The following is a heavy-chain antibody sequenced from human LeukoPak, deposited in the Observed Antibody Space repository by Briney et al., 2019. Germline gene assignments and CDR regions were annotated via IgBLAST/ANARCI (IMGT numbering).Heavy chain of an antibody. CDR3: ARGTMVRGVNFDY. CDR2: IIPILGIA. V-gene: IGHV1-69*04. CDR1: GGTFSSYA. D-gene: IGHD3-10*01. Sequence: SVKVSCKASGGTFSSYAISWVRQAPGQGLEWMGRIIPILGIANYARKFQGRVTITADKSTSTAYMELSSLRSEDTAVYYCARGTMVRGVNFDYWGQGTLVTVSS. J-gene: IGHJ4*02.